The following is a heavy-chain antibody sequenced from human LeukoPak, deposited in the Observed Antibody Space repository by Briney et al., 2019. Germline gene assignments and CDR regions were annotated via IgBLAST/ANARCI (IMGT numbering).Heavy chain of an antibody. V-gene: IGHV3-30*02. CDR3: ARRRLLWFGELWPRNWFDP. Sequence: GGSLRLSCAASGFTFSSYGMHWVRQAPGKGLEWVAFIRYDGSNKYYADSVKGRFTISRDNSKNTLYLQMNSLRAEDTAVYYCARRRLLWFGELWPRNWFDPWGQGTLVTVSS. CDR2: IRYDGSNK. CDR1: GFTFSSYG. J-gene: IGHJ5*02. D-gene: IGHD3-10*01.